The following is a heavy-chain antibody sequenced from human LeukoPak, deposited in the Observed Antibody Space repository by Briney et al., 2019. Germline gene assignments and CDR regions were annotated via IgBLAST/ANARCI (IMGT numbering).Heavy chain of an antibody. V-gene: IGHV3-30*03. CDR3: ASYIPDIVVVAAATDRRDY. CDR1: GFTFSSYG. CDR2: ISYDGSNK. J-gene: IGHJ4*02. Sequence: GRSLRLSCAASGFTFSSYGMHWVRQAPGKGLEWVAVISYDGSNKYYADSVKGRFTISRDNSKNTLYLQMNSLRAEDTAVYYCASYIPDIVVVAAATDRRDYWGQGTLVTVSS. D-gene: IGHD2-15*01.